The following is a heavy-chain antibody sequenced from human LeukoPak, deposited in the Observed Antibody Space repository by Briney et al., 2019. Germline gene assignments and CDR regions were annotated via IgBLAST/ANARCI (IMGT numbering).Heavy chain of an antibody. Sequence: ASVKVSCKASGGTFSSYAISWVRQAAGQGVEGMGGIIPIFGTANYVQKFQGRVPITADESTSPAYMELSSLRSEDTAVYYCARYYYGSGRYYIFDYWGQGTLVPVSS. D-gene: IGHD3-10*01. CDR1: GGTFSSYA. J-gene: IGHJ4*02. V-gene: IGHV1-69*13. CDR2: IIPIFGTA. CDR3: ARYYYGSGRYYIFDY.